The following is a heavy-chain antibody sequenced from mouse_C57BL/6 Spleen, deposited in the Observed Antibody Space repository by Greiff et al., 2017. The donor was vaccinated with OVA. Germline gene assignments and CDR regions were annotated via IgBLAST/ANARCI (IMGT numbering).Heavy chain of an antibody. Sequence: EVKLMESGGGLVKPGGSLKLSCAASGFTFSSYTMSWVRQTPEKRLEWVATISGGGGNTYYPDSVKGRFTISRDNAKNTLYLQMSSLRSEDTALYYCARHEETYGYDGFAYWGQGTLVTVSA. CDR1: GFTFSSYT. V-gene: IGHV5-9*01. CDR2: ISGGGGNT. CDR3: ARHEETYGYDGFAY. J-gene: IGHJ3*01. D-gene: IGHD2-2*01.